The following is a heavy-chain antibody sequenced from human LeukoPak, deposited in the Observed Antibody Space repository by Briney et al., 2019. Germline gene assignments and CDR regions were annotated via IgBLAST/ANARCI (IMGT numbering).Heavy chain of an antibody. Sequence: PSETLSLTCTVSGGSVTSASHYWAWIRQPPGKGLEWIGSIHYSGSTYYSPSLKSRLTIPGDTSKSQFSLKLTSVTAADTAVYYCTRHHDYGDKIDYWGQGTLVTVSS. J-gene: IGHJ4*02. CDR1: GGSVTSASHY. D-gene: IGHD4-23*01. V-gene: IGHV4-39*01. CDR3: TRHHDYGDKIDY. CDR2: IHYSGST.